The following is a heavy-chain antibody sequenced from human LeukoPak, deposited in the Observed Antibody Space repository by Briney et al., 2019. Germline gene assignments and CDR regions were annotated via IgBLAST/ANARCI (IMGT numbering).Heavy chain of an antibody. J-gene: IGHJ4*02. CDR3: ARVRIVGATRPYFDY. CDR1: GYTFTSYY. Sequence: ASVKVSCKASGYTFTSYYMHWVRQAPGQGLGWMGIINPSGGSTSYAQKFQGRVTMTRDMSTSTAYMELSSLRSEDTAVYDCARVRIVGATRPYFDYWGQGTLVTVSS. D-gene: IGHD1-26*01. CDR2: INPSGGST. V-gene: IGHV1-46*01.